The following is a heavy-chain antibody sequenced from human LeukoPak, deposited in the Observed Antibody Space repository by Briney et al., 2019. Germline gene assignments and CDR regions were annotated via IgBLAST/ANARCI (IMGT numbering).Heavy chain of an antibody. J-gene: IGHJ4*02. CDR1: GYTFTSYG. V-gene: IGHV1-18*01. Sequence: ASVKVSCKASGYTFTSYGISWVRQAPGQGLEWMGWISAYSGNTNYAQKLQGRVTMTTDTSTSTAYMELRSLRSDDTAVYYCAGDASPTSPFDYWGQGTLVTVSS. D-gene: IGHD6-6*01. CDR2: ISAYSGNT. CDR3: AGDASPTSPFDY.